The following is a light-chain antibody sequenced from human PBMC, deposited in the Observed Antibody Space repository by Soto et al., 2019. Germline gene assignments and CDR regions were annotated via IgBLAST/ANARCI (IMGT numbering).Light chain of an antibody. CDR1: QTIGRW. CDR3: QQYHSYSWT. Sequence: DIQMTQSPSTLSASIGDRVSITCRASQTIGRWLAWYQQKPGKAPKLLIYEASTLENGVPSRFSGSGSEAVFSLTISSLQPDDFATYYCQQYHSYSWTFGQGTKVDFK. V-gene: IGKV1-5*03. CDR2: EAS. J-gene: IGKJ1*01.